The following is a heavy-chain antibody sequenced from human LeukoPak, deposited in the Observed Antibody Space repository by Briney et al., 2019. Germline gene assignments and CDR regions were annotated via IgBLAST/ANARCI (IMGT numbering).Heavy chain of an antibody. Sequence: KTSETLSLTCTVSGGSISSSSYYWGWIRQPPGKELEWIGSIYYSGSTYYNPSLKSRVTISVDTSKNHFSLKVHSVTAADTAVYYCARDTTGGPDYWGQGTLVTVSS. V-gene: IGHV4-39*02. CDR3: ARDTTGGPDY. J-gene: IGHJ4*02. CDR2: IYYSGST. CDR1: GGSISSSSYY. D-gene: IGHD4-17*01.